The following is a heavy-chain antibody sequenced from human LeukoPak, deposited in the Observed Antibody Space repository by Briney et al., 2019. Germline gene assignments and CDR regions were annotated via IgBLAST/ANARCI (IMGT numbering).Heavy chain of an antibody. D-gene: IGHD6-13*01. CDR2: IYYSGST. V-gene: IGHV4-59*01. CDR1: GGSISSYY. CDR3: ARSYSSSWYGDYFDH. Sequence: SETLSLTCTVSGGSISSYYWSWIRQPPGKGLEWIGYIYYSGSTNYNPSLKSRVTISVDTSKNQFSLKLSSVTAADTAVYYCARSYSSSWYGDYFDHWGQGTLVTVSS. J-gene: IGHJ4*02.